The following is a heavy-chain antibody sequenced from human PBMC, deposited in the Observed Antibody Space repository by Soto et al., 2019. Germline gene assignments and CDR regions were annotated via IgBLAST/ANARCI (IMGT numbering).Heavy chain of an antibody. J-gene: IGHJ6*02. V-gene: IGHV1-69*01. CDR2: IIPIFGTA. CDR3: ARSQGGSSSLDIYYYYYYGMDV. Sequence: QVQLVQSGAEVKKPGSSVKVSCKAPGGTFSSYAISWVRQAPGQGLEWMGGIIPIFGTAKYAQKFQGRVTITADESTSTGYMGLGSVRSEDTAVYYCARSQGGSSSLDIYYYYYYGMDVWGQGTTVTVSS. D-gene: IGHD2-15*01. CDR1: GGTFSSYA.